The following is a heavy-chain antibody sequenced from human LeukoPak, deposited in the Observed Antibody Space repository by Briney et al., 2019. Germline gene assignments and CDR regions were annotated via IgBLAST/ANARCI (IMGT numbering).Heavy chain of an antibody. Sequence: GGSLRLSCAASGFTFSSYAMSWVRQAPGKGLEWVSAISGSGGSTYYADSVKGRFTISRDNSKNTLYLQMNSQRAEDTAVYYCAKAIRPGGGLGMDVWGQGTTVTVSS. V-gene: IGHV3-23*01. CDR3: AKAIRPGGGLGMDV. CDR1: GFTFSSYA. J-gene: IGHJ6*02. D-gene: IGHD4-23*01. CDR2: ISGSGGST.